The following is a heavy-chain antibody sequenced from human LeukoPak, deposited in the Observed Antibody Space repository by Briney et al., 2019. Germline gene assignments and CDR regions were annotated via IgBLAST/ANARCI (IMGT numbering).Heavy chain of an antibody. J-gene: IGHJ4*02. CDR3: ARDSMATIFDY. V-gene: IGHV4-59*11. CDR1: GGSISSHY. CDR2: IYYSGST. Sequence: SETLSLTCTVSGGSISSHYWSWIRQPPGKGLEWIGYIYYSGSTNYNPSLKSRVTISVDTSKNQFSLKLSSVTAADTAVYYCARDSMATIFDYWGRGTLVTVSS. D-gene: IGHD5-24*01.